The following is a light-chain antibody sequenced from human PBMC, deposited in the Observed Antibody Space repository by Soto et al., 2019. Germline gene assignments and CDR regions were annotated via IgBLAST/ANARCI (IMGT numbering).Light chain of an antibody. V-gene: IGKV3-20*01. CDR2: GAS. J-gene: IGKJ5*01. CDR3: QQYCTSPPIT. Sequence: EIVLTQSPGTLSLSPGERATLSCRASQSVSSSYLAWYQQKPGQAPRLLIYGASSRATGIPDRFSGSGSGTDFTLTISRLEPEDFAVYYCQQYCTSPPITFGQGTRLEIE. CDR1: QSVSSSY.